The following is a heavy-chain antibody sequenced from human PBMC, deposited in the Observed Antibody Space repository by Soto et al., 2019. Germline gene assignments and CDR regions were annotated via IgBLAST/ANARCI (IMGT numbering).Heavy chain of an antibody. Sequence: QVQLQESGPGLVKPSQTLSLTCTVSGGSISSGDYYWSWIRQHPGKGLEWIGYIYYSGSTYYNPSLKSLVTISVDTSKNQFSLKRSSVTAADTAVYYCARWWSGSRQGFDPWGQGTLVTVSS. J-gene: IGHJ5*02. CDR2: IYYSGST. V-gene: IGHV4-31*01. D-gene: IGHD3-3*01. CDR1: GGSISSGDYY. CDR3: ARWWSGSRQGFDP.